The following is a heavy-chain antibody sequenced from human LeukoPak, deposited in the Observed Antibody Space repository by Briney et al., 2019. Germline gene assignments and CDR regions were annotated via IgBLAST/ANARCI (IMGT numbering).Heavy chain of an antibody. D-gene: IGHD3-9*01. CDR2: ISAYNGNT. CDR1: GYTFTSYG. V-gene: IGHV1-18*01. Sequence: ASVKVSCKASGYTFTSYGISWVRQAPGQGLEWMRWISAYNGNTNYAQKLQGRVTMTTDTSTSTAYMELRSLRSDDTAVYYCARGSGKYDILTGYNWFDPWGQGTLVTVSS. CDR3: ARGSGKYDILTGYNWFDP. J-gene: IGHJ5*02.